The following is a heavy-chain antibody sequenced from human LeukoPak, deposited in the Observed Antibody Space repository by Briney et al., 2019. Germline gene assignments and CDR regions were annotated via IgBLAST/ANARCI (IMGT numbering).Heavy chain of an antibody. CDR2: IKAKVHGETT. V-gene: IGHV3-15*05. CDR3: AKVLPRRGYSYSYYFDY. Sequence: GGSLRLSCVASGFTFSHAQMAWVRQAPGKGLEWVGRIKAKVHGETTDYAAPVKGRFTISRDNAKNSLYLQMNSLRAEDTALYYCAKVLPRRGYSYSYYFDYWGQGTLVTVSS. D-gene: IGHD5-18*01. CDR1: GFTFSHAQ. J-gene: IGHJ4*02.